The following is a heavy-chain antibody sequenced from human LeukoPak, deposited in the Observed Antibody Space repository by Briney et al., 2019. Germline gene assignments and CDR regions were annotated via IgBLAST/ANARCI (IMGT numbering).Heavy chain of an antibody. Sequence: ASVTVSCKASGYTFTNYYMYWVRQAPGQGLEWVGWINPNSGGTNYAQKFQGRVTMARDTSISTAYMELSRLRSDDTAVYYCVRGGYSSNWGVIDYWGQGSLVTVSS. J-gene: IGHJ4*02. CDR3: VRGGYSSNWGVIDY. V-gene: IGHV1-2*02. CDR2: INPNSGGT. CDR1: GYTFTNYY. D-gene: IGHD6-19*01.